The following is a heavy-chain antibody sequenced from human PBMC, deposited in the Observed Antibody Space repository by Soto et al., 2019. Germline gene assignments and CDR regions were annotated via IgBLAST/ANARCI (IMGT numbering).Heavy chain of an antibody. V-gene: IGHV4-59*01. CDR3: AREPLWGSAKYFDY. D-gene: IGHD7-27*01. J-gene: IGHJ4*02. Sequence: SETLSLTCTVSGGSISGYYWTWIRQPPGKGPEWIGYIYYTGNTNYNPSLKSRVTISVDTSKNQFSLKLSSVTAADTAVYYCAREPLWGSAKYFDYWGQGTLVTVSS. CDR2: IYYTGNT. CDR1: GGSISGYY.